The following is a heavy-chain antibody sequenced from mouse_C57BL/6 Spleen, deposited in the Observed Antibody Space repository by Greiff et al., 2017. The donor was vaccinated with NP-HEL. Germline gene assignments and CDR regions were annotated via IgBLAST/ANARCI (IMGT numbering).Heavy chain of an antibody. CDR3: ARGDYYGSSDWYFDV. D-gene: IGHD1-1*01. CDR2: IYPGSGST. Sequence: QVQLQQPGAELVKPGASVKMSCKASGYTFTSYWITWVKQRPGQGLEWIGDIYPGSGSTNYNEKFKSKATLTVDTSSSTAYMQLSSLTSEDSAVYYCARGDYYGSSDWYFDVWGTGTTVTVSS. V-gene: IGHV1-55*01. CDR1: GYTFTSYW. J-gene: IGHJ1*03.